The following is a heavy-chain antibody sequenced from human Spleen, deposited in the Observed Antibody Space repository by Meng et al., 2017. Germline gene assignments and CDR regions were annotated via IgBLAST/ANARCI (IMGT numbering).Heavy chain of an antibody. CDR3: ARDEDISAAGKLFGDY. CDR2: ISAYNGNT. V-gene: IGHV1-18*01. CDR1: GYTFSSYG. D-gene: IGHD6-13*01. Sequence: ASVKVSCKASGYTFSSYGVSWVKQAPGQGLEWMGWISAYNGNTDSAQKFQGRVTMTTDTSTSTAYMELRSLRSDDTAMYYCARDEDISAAGKLFGDYWGQGTLVTVSS. J-gene: IGHJ4*02.